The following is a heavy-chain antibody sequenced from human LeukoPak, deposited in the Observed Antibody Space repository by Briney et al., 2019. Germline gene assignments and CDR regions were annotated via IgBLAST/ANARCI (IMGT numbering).Heavy chain of an antibody. CDR2: ISAYNGNT. J-gene: IGHJ4*02. V-gene: IGHV1-18*01. CDR1: GYTFTSYG. CDR3: ARDLVRGSGSYYTSSVDY. Sequence: ASVKVSCKASGYTFTSYGISWVRQAPGQGLEWMGWISAYNGNTNYAQKFQGRVTMTRDTSISTAYMELSRLRSDDTAVYYCARDLVRGSGSYYTSSVDYWGQGTLVTVSS. D-gene: IGHD3-10*01.